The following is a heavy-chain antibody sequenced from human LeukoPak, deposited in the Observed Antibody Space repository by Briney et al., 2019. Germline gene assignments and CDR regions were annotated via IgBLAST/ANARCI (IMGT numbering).Heavy chain of an antibody. J-gene: IGHJ4*02. D-gene: IGHD6-19*01. V-gene: IGHV4-30-2*01. CDR3: ARSSSGWYGY. CDR1: GGSISSGGYS. Sequence: SETLSLTCAVSGGSISSGGYSWSWIRQPPGKGLEWIGYIYHSGSTYYNPSLKSRVTISVDKSKNQFSLKLSSVTAADTAVYYCARSSSGWYGYWGQGTLVTVSS. CDR2: IYHSGST.